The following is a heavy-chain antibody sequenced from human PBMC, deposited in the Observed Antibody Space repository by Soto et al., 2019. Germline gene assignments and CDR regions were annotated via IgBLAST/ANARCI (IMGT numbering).Heavy chain of an antibody. CDR3: ARHIYCSGGACYHSHFDY. CDR1: GYSFTSYW. V-gene: IGHV5-10-1*01. J-gene: IGHJ4*02. CDR2: IDPSDSYN. Sequence: PGESLKISCXGSGYSFTSYWITWVRQMPGKGLEWMGRIDPSDSYNNYSPSFQGHVTISVDKSISTAYLQWSSLKASDTAMYYCARHIYCSGGACYHSHFDYWGQGTLVTVSS. D-gene: IGHD2-15*01.